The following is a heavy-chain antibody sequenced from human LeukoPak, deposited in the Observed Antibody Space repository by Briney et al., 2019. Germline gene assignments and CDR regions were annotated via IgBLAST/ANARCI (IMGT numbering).Heavy chain of an antibody. CDR1: GGSISSSSYY. CDR2: IYYSGST. CDR3: ASPRYSGYDYYFDY. J-gene: IGHJ4*02. D-gene: IGHD5-12*01. Sequence: SETLSLTCTVSGGSISSSSYYWGWIRQPPGKGLEWIGSIYYSGSTYYNPSLKSRVTISVDTSKNQFSLKLRSVTAADTAVYYCASPRYSGYDYYFDYWGQGTLVTVSS. V-gene: IGHV4-39*07.